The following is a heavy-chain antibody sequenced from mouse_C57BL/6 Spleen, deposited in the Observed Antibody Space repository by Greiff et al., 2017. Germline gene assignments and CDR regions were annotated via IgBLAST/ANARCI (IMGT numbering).Heavy chain of an antibody. V-gene: IGHV1-55*01. Sequence: QVQLQQSGAELVKPGASVKISCKASGYTFTSYWITWVKQRPGQGLEWIGDIYPGSGSTNYNEKFKSTATLTVDTSSSTAYMQLSSLTSEASAVFYCASETTADYWGQGTTLTVSS. D-gene: IGHD1-2*01. J-gene: IGHJ2*01. CDR3: ASETTADY. CDR1: GYTFTSYW. CDR2: IYPGSGST.